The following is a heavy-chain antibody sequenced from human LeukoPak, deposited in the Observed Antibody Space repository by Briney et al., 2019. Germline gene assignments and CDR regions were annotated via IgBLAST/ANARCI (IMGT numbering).Heavy chain of an antibody. CDR3: TTYRFLEGSIHYYYYMDV. D-gene: IGHD3-3*01. CDR1: GFTFSNAW. Sequence: GGSLRLSCAASGFTFSNAWMSWVRQAPGKGLEWVGRIKSKTDGGTTDYAAPVKGRFTISRDDSKNTLYLQMNSLKTEDTAVYYCTTYRFLEGSIHYYYYMDVWGKGTTVTVSS. V-gene: IGHV3-15*01. CDR2: IKSKTDGGTT. J-gene: IGHJ6*03.